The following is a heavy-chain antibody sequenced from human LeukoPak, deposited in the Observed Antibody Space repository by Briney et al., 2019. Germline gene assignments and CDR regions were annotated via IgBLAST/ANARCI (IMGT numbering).Heavy chain of an antibody. CDR2: ISSSGSAI. V-gene: IGHV3-11*01. J-gene: IGHJ6*03. D-gene: IGHD3-22*01. Sequence: SGGSLRLSCAASGFTFSDYYMSWVRQAPGKGLEWVSYISSSGSAISYTDSVKGRFTISRDNGKNSLYLQMNSLRAEDTAVYYCARANDRREGYFYYYYMDVWGKGTTVTISS. CDR1: GFTFSDYY. CDR3: ARANDRREGYFYYYYMDV.